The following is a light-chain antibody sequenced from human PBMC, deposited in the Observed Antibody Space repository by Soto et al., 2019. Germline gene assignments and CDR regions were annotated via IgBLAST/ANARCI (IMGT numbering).Light chain of an antibody. Sequence: EIVMTQSPATLSVSPGERATLSCRASQSVSSNLAWYQQKHGQAPRLLIYGASTRATGIPARFSGSGSGTEFTLTISSLQSEDFAVYYCQQYNNWPPRWTFGQGTKVEIK. CDR1: QSVSSN. J-gene: IGKJ1*01. CDR2: GAS. CDR3: QQYNNWPPRWT. V-gene: IGKV3-15*01.